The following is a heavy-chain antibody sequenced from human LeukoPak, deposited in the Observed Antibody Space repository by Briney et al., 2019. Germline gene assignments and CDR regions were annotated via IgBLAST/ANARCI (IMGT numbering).Heavy chain of an antibody. J-gene: IGHJ4*02. V-gene: IGHV1-18*01. Sequence: ASVKVSCKASGYTFTRYGISWARQAPGQGLEWMGWISAYNGNTNYAQRLQGRVTVTTDTSTSTAYMELRSLTSDDTAIYYCTREGGIVATTAFDYWGQGTLVTVSS. D-gene: IGHD5-12*01. CDR2: ISAYNGNT. CDR3: TREGGIVATTAFDY. CDR1: GYTFTRYG.